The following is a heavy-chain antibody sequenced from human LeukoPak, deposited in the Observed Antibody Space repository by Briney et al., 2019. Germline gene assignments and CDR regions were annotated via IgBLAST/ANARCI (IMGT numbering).Heavy chain of an antibody. CDR3: AKAVRYGTYYNCVDP. CDR2: ISGDGDNT. Sequence: GGSLRLSCVASGFTLDDSALHWVRQAPGQGLEWISLISGDGDNTYYADSVKGRFTISRDTSTNSLYLQMSSLRAEDTAFYYCAKAVRYGTYYNCVDPWGQGTLVTVSS. V-gene: IGHV3-43*02. D-gene: IGHD1-26*01. CDR1: GFTLDDSA. J-gene: IGHJ5*02.